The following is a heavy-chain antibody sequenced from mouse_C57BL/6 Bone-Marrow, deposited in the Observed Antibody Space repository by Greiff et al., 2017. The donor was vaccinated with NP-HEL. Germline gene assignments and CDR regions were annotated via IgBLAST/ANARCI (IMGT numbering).Heavy chain of an antibody. Sequence: QVQLQQPGAELVKPGASVKMSCKASGYTFTSYWITWVKQRPGQGLEWIGDIYPGSGSTNYNEKFKSKATLTVDTSSSTAYMQLSSLTSEDSAVYYCARHYDCLCYFDYWGQGTTLTVSS. J-gene: IGHJ2*01. CDR3: ARHYDCLCYFDY. D-gene: IGHD2-4*01. V-gene: IGHV1-55*01. CDR2: IYPGSGST. CDR1: GYTFTSYW.